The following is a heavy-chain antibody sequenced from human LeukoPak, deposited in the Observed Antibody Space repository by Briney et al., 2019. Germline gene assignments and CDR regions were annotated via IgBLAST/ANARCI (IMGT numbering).Heavy chain of an antibody. CDR1: GFTFSNHA. Sequence: GGSLRLSCAASGFTFSNHAMNWVRQAPGKGLGLVSVISATGIVTYYADSVKGRFTISRDNSKNTLYLQMNSLRAEDTAVYYCAKTSVGEGRIIGSGYLDNWGQGTLVTVSS. D-gene: IGHD2-15*01. J-gene: IGHJ4*02. CDR2: ISATGIVT. CDR3: AKTSVGEGRIIGSGYLDN. V-gene: IGHV3-23*01.